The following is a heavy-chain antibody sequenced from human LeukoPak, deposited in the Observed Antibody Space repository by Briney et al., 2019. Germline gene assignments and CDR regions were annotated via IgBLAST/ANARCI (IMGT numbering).Heavy chain of an antibody. CDR1: GGSFSGYY. D-gene: IGHD1-26*01. CDR3: ARRYNGSGYYMDV. J-gene: IGHJ6*03. CDR2: INHSGST. V-gene: IGHV4-34*01. Sequence: SETLSLTCAVYGGSFSGYYWNWIRQPPGKGLEWIGEINHSGSTNYNPSLKSRVTISVDTSKNQFSLKLSSVTAADTAVYCCARRYNGSGYYMDVWGKGTTVTISS.